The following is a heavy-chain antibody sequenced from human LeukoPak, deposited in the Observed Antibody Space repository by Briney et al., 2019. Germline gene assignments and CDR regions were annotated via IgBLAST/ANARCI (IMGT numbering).Heavy chain of an antibody. CDR1: GGSISRGGYY. V-gene: IGHV4-31*03. Sequence: PSETLSLTCTVSGGSISRGGYYWSWIRQHPGKGLEWIGYIYYSGSTYYNPSLKSRVTMSVDTSKNQFSLKLSSVTAADTAVYYCARDQRAVAGYYYYGMDVWGQGTTVTVSS. D-gene: IGHD6-19*01. J-gene: IGHJ6*02. CDR3: ARDQRAVAGYYYYGMDV. CDR2: IYYSGST.